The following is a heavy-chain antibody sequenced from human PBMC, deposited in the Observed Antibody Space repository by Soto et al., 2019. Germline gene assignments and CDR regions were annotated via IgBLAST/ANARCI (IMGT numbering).Heavy chain of an antibody. Sequence: PGESLKISCKGAGYSFTSYWIGWGLQRPWKGLEWMGIIYPGDSDTRYSPSFQGQVTISADKSISTAYLQWSSLKASDTAMYYCARLPSLAGTTTELLWFDPWGQGTLVTVSS. CDR2: IYPGDSDT. J-gene: IGHJ5*02. CDR3: ARLPSLAGTTTELLWFDP. D-gene: IGHD4-17*01. V-gene: IGHV5-51*01. CDR1: GYSFTSYW.